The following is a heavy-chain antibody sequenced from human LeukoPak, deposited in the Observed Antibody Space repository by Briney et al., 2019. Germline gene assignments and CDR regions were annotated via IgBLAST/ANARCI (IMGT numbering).Heavy chain of an antibody. V-gene: IGHV1-8*01. Sequence: ASVKVSCKASGYTFSSYDINWVRQATGQGLEWMGRMNPENGDAQYAQRFQGRVTMTRDTSISTAYMELSSLRSEDTALYYCARGVRGNFPSNWFDLWGQGTQVTVSS. CDR2: MNPENGDA. CDR1: GYTFSSYD. D-gene: IGHD1-26*01. J-gene: IGHJ5*02. CDR3: ARGVRGNFPSNWFDL.